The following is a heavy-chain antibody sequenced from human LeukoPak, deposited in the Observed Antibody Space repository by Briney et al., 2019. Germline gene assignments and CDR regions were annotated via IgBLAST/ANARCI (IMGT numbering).Heavy chain of an antibody. CDR3: ARGPPDCSSTSCYAFDAFDI. Sequence: SETLSLTCAVYGGSFSGYYWGWIRQPPGKGLEWIGNIYYSGSTNYNPSLKSRVTISVDTSKNQFSLKLSSVTAADTAVYYCARGPPDCSSTSCYAFDAFDIWGQGTMVTVSS. CDR1: GGSFSGYY. CDR2: IYYSGST. J-gene: IGHJ3*02. D-gene: IGHD2-2*01. V-gene: IGHV4-34*01.